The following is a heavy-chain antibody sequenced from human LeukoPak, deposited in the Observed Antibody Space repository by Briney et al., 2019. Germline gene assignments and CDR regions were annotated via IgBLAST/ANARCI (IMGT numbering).Heavy chain of an antibody. CDR1: GASTSNYY. Sequence: SETLSLTCTVSGASTSNYYWSWMRQPPVKGLEWIGCIFYSGSTNSGNTNYNPSLKSRVTISVDTSKNQFSLKRSSVTAADTAVYYSARHSTVEPRPDYWGQGTLVTVSS. J-gene: IGHJ4*02. V-gene: IGHV4-59*08. CDR3: ARHSTVEPRPDY. D-gene: IGHD6-6*01. CDR2: IFYSGSTN.